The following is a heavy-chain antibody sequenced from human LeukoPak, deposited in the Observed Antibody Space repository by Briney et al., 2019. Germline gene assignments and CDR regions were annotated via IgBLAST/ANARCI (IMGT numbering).Heavy chain of an antibody. CDR3: VTSSYSILSSFY. Sequence: ASVKVSCKASGYTFTDYYMHWVRQAPGQGLEWMGWINPNSGDTNYAQKFQGRVTMTRDTSISTAYMELSRLRSDDTAVFYCVTSSYSILSSFYWGQGTLVTVSS. J-gene: IGHJ4*02. CDR1: GYTFTDYY. V-gene: IGHV1-2*02. CDR2: INPNSGDT. D-gene: IGHD6-13*01.